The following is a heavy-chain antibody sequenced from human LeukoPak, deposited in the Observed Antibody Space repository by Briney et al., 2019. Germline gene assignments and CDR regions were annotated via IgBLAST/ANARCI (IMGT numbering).Heavy chain of an antibody. V-gene: IGHV1-58*02. CDR3: AAAGGYSGYVYRGEDAFDI. J-gene: IGHJ3*02. CDR2: IVVGSGNT. Sequence: ASVTVSCKASGFTFTSSAMQWVRQARGQRLEWIGWIVVGSGNTNYAQKFQERVTITRDMSTSTAYMELSSLRSEDTAVYYCAAAGGYSGYVYRGEDAFDIWGQGTMVTVSS. CDR1: GFTFTSSA. D-gene: IGHD5-12*01.